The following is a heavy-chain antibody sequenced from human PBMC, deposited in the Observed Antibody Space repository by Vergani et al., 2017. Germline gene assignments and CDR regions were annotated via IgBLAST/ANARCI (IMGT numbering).Heavy chain of an antibody. D-gene: IGHD3-22*01. CDR3: AKGVGVYYDSSGYYNWFDP. J-gene: IGHJ5*02. CDR1: GFTFSSYA. Sequence: EVQLLESGGGLVQPGGSLRLSCAASGFTFSSYAMSWVRQAPGKGLEWVSAISGSGGSTYYADSGKGRSTISRDNSKNTLYLQRNSLRAEDTAVYYCAKGVGVYYDSSGYYNWFDPWGQGTLVTVSS. CDR2: ISGSGGST. V-gene: IGHV3-23*01.